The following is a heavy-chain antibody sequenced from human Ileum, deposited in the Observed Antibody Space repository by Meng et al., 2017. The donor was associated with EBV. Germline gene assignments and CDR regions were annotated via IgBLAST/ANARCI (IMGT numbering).Heavy chain of an antibody. D-gene: IGHD3-10*01. Sequence: GSTPALIYLSVSPTPTACSSGSSNTNHMWQAVVHQPHRKGLEWIGDIPHRCASAFNPTLNIRVSKSIDKSKNQFTLKLTSVTAAYTSVYHCLRWSGGSLWGQGTLVTVSS. J-gene: IGHJ4*02. CDR3: LRWSGGSL. CDR1: GSSNTNHMW. CDR2: IPHRCAS. V-gene: IGHV4-4*02.